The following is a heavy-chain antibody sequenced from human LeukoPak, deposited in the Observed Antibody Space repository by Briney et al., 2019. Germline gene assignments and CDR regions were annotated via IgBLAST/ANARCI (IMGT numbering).Heavy chain of an antibody. J-gene: IGHJ3*01. D-gene: IGHD6-13*01. CDR3: AKTRRYSSDAFDV. Sequence: GGSLRLSCAASRFTFSSYAMAWVRQAPGKGLEWVSGISGDGSSTYYVDSVKGRFTISRDNSKNTLNLQMNSLRAEDTALYYCAKTRRYSSDAFDVWGQGTMVTVSS. CDR2: ISGDGSST. CDR1: RFTFSSYA. V-gene: IGHV3-23*01.